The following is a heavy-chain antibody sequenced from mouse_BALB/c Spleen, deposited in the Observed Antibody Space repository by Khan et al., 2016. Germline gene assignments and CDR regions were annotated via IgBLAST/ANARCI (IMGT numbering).Heavy chain of an antibody. V-gene: IGHV14-3*02. CDR2: IDPANGNT. CDR3: AGGIRGCYFDV. CDR1: GFNIKDTY. J-gene: IGHJ1*01. Sequence: EVQLQESGAELVKPGASVKLSCTASGFNIKDTYMHWVKQRPEQGLEWIGRIDPANGNTKYDPKFQGKSTISADTSSTTAYLQLSNLTSEDTAVYYCAGGIRGCYFDVWGAATTVTVSS.